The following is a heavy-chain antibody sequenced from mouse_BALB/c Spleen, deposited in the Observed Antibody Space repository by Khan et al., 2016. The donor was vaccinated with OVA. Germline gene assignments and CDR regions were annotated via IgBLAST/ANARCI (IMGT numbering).Heavy chain of an antibody. D-gene: IGHD4-1*01. CDR2: ISSGGDYT. CDR3: ASHLTGSFAY. J-gene: IGHJ3*01. Sequence: EVELVESGGDLVKPGGSLKLSCAASGFTFSSYSMSWVRQIPDKRLEWVATISSGGDYTYYPDSVKGRFTISRDNAKNTLYLPMSSLKSEDTAMYYCASHLTGSFAYWGQGTLVTVSA. CDR1: GFTFSSYS. V-gene: IGHV5-6*01.